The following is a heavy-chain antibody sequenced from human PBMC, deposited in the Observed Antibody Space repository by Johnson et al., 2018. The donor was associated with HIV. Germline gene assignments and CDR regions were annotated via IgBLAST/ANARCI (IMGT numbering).Heavy chain of an antibody. D-gene: IGHD3-22*01. Sequence: QVQLVESGGGVVRPGESLRLSCAASGFIFDDFGMNWVRHAPGKGLEWVSVIYSGGLTYYAASVKGRFTISRDNSKNTLYLQMNSLRAEDTAVYYCARVTMIVVVMQAFDIWGQGTMVTVSS. V-gene: IGHV3-NL1*01. J-gene: IGHJ3*02. CDR3: ARVTMIVVVMQAFDI. CDR2: IYSGGLT. CDR1: GFIFDDFG.